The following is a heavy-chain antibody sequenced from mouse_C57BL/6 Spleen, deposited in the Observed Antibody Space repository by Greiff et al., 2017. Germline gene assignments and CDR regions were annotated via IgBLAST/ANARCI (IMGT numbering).Heavy chain of an antibody. CDR3: TRRSVVAREYYAMDY. D-gene: IGHD1-1*01. CDR2: IDPETGGT. Sequence: QVQLQQSGAELVRPGASVTLSCKASGYTFTDYEMHWVKQTPVHGLEWIGAIDPETGGTAYNQKFKGKAILTADKSSSTAYMELRSLTSEDSAVYYCTRRSVVAREYYAMDYWGQGTSVTVSS. V-gene: IGHV1-15*01. J-gene: IGHJ4*01. CDR1: GYTFTDYE.